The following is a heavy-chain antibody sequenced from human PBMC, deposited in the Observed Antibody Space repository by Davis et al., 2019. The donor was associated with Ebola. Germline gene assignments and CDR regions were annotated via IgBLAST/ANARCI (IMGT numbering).Heavy chain of an antibody. D-gene: IGHD3-16*02. J-gene: IGHJ3*02. V-gene: IGHV6-1*01. CDR1: GDSVSSNSAA. CDR3: ARDGYDYIWGSYRPQLAFDI. CDR2: TYYRSKWYN. Sequence: HSQTLSLTCAISGDSVSSNSAAWNWIRQSPSRGLEWLGRTYYRSKWYNDYAVSVKSRITINPDTSKNQFSLQLNSVTPEDTAVYYCARDGYDYIWGSYRPQLAFDIWGQGTMVTVSS.